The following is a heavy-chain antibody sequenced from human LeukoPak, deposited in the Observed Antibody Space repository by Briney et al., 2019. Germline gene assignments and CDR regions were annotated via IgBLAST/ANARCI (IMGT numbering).Heavy chain of an antibody. V-gene: IGHV4-61*03. CDR2: IYYSGST. Sequence: SGTLSLTCTVSGGSLSSGNYYWSWVRQPPGKGREWIGYIYYSGSTNYNPSLKSRVTISLDTSKNHFSLKLSSVTAADTAVYYCASEYYYGSGSYYSQLLAFDIWGQGTMVTVSS. D-gene: IGHD3-10*01. J-gene: IGHJ3*02. CDR3: ASEYYYGSGSYYSQLLAFDI. CDR1: GGSLSSGNYY.